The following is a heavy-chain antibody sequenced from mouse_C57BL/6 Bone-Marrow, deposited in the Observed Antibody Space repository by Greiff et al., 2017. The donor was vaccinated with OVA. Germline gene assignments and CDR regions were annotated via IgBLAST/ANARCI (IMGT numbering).Heavy chain of an antibody. CDR3: ARSHPGADYPYAMDY. CDR2: IDPSDSYT. Sequence: QVQLQQPGAELVKPGASVKLSCKASGYTFTSYWMQWVKQRPGQGLEWIGEIDPSDSYTNYNQKFKGKATLTVDTSSSTAYMQLSSLTSEDSAVYYCARSHPGADYPYAMDYWGQGTSVTVSS. V-gene: IGHV1-50*01. J-gene: IGHJ4*01. D-gene: IGHD2-4*01. CDR1: GYTFTSYW.